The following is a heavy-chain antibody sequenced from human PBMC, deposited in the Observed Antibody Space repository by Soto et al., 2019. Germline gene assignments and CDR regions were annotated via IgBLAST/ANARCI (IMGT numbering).Heavy chain of an antibody. J-gene: IGHJ6*02. CDR1: GFTFRSYG. V-gene: IGHV3-30*03. CDR2: ISYDGNHK. CDR3: ARGDCITTDCYYFYAMDV. D-gene: IGHD3-10*01. Sequence: GGSLRLSCAASGFTFRSYGMHWIRQAPGQGLEWVAVISYDGNHKYYAHSVNGRFAISRDSSKNTLYLQMNSLRPEDTAVYYCARGDCITTDCYYFYAMDVWGQGTTVTVSS.